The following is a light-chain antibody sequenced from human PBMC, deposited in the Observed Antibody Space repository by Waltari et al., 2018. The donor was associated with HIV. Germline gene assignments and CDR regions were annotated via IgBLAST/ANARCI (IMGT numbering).Light chain of an antibody. J-gene: IGLJ1*01. CDR2: RNN. V-gene: IGLV1-47*03. CDR3: AVWGDSLNSYV. CDR1: SSNIGSNY. Sequence: QSVLTQPPSASGTPGQRVTISCSGSSSNIGSNYVYWYQQLPGTAPKLLIYRNNQRPSGVPDRFSGSKSGTSASLAISGLWSEDEADYYCAVWGDSLNSYVFGTGTEVTVL.